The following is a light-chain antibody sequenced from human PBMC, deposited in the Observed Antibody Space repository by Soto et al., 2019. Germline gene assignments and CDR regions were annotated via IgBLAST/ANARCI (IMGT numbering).Light chain of an antibody. Sequence: QSALTQPPSVSGSPGQSVTISCTGTSSDVGSYNRVSWYQQPPGTAPKLMIYDVSNRPSGIPDRFSGSKSGNAASLTISGLQAEDEAYYYCSSYTTRSTYVFGTGTKLTVL. CDR2: DVS. CDR3: SSYTTRSTYV. V-gene: IGLV2-18*02. J-gene: IGLJ1*01. CDR1: SSDVGSYNR.